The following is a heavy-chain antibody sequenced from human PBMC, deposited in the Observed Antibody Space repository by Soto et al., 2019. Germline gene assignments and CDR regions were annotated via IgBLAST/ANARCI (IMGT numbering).Heavy chain of an antibody. D-gene: IGHD3-10*01. Sequence: GASVKVSCNGSGYSFTDYGVHWVRQAPGQRLEWMGWINTGNGNTKHAQKFQGRVSITRDTSASTAYMELSSLRSEDTALYYCAIGGWELNDDVFDIWGKGTMVTVSS. V-gene: IGHV1-3*04. J-gene: IGHJ3*02. CDR3: AIGGWELNDDVFDI. CDR2: INTGNGNT. CDR1: GYSFTDYG.